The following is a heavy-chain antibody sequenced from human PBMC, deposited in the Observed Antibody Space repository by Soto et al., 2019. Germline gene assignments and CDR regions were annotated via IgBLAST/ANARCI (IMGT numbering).Heavy chain of an antibody. CDR2: INAGNGNT. D-gene: IGHD2-15*01. J-gene: IGHJ5*02. CDR1: GYTSNSYA. CDR3: ARDSYCSGGSCRAIGYNWFDP. Sequence: GASVKVSCKASGYTSNSYAMHWVRQAPGQRLEWMGWINAGNGNTKYSQKFQGRVTITRDTSASTAYMELSSLRSEDTAVYYCARDSYCSGGSCRAIGYNWFDPWGQGTLVTVSS. V-gene: IGHV1-3*01.